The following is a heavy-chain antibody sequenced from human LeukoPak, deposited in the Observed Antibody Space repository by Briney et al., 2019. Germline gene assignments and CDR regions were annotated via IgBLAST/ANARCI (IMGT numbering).Heavy chain of an antibody. CDR3: AKYRMATTPYFDY. J-gene: IGHJ4*02. CDR1: GFTFTTYS. Sequence: GGSLRLSCAASGFTFTTYSITWVRQAPGKGLQWVSAITGSGGITHYADSVKGRFTISRDNSKNTLYLQMNSLRAEDTAVYYCAKYRMATTPYFDYWGQGTLVTVSS. V-gene: IGHV3-23*01. D-gene: IGHD2-15*01. CDR2: ITGSGGIT.